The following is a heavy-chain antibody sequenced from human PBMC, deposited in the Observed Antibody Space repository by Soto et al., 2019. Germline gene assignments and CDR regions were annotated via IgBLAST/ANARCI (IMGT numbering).Heavy chain of an antibody. CDR1: GASITSGHW. Sequence: QVQLQESGPRLVRPSGALSLTCSVSGASITSGHWWTWVRQSPGKGLEWIGEISDRGSAYSNPSLKSRVCLSVDKSQNQFSLRLTSVTAADTAIYYCTRSTDAMNGGSHYMALDDDLVTGMDVWGPGTTVTVSS. V-gene: IGHV4-4*02. CDR2: ISDRGSA. J-gene: IGHJ6*02. CDR3: TRSTDAMNGGSHYMALDDDLVTGMDV. D-gene: IGHD3-16*01.